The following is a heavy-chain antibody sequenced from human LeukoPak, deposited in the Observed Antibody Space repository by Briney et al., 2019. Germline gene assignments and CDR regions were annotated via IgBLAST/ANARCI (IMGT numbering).Heavy chain of an antibody. CDR1: GGTFSSYA. CDR3: ASSLYCSSTSCGPSVAFDI. D-gene: IGHD2-2*01. J-gene: IGHJ3*02. Sequence: ASVKVSCKASGGTFSSYAISWVRQAPGQGLEWMGWINPNSGGTNYAQKFQGRVTMTRDTSISTAYMELSRLRSDDTAVYYCASSLYCSSTSCGPSVAFDIWGQGTMVTVSS. CDR2: INPNSGGT. V-gene: IGHV1-2*02.